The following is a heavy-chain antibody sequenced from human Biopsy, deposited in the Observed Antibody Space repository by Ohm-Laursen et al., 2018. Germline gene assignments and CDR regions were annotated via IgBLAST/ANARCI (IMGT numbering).Heavy chain of an antibody. D-gene: IGHD2-21*02. CDR2: IGGGGSPT. CDR3: SKLGGDPAPFDRASDV. CDR1: GFTFRNYA. J-gene: IGHJ3*01. Sequence: GSLRLSCAASGFTFRNYALTWVRQAPGKVLEWVSAIGGGGSPTLYADSVKGRFTISRDDSKNTLYLQMNSRRVEDTAVYFCSKLGGDPAPFDRASDVWSRGTKVTVSS. V-gene: IGHV3-23*01.